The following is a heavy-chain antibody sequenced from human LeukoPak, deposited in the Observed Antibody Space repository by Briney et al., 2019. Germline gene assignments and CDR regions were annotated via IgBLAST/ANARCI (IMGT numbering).Heavy chain of an antibody. J-gene: IGHJ6*04. CDR1: GFTFSTYE. CDR2: ISSSGTTI. Sequence: PGGSLRLSCAASGFTFSTYEMNWVRQAPGKGLEWVSHISSSGTTIHYADSVKGRFTISRDNAKNSLYLQMNSLRAEDTAVYYCAELGITMIGGVWGKGTTVTISS. D-gene: IGHD3-10*02. V-gene: IGHV3-48*03. CDR3: AELGITMIGGV.